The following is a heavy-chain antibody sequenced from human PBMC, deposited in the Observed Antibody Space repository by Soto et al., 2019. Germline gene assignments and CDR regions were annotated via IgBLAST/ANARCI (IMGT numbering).Heavy chain of an antibody. V-gene: IGHV3-23*01. J-gene: IGHJ4*02. Sequence: GGSLRLSCAASGFTFSSYAMSWVRQAPGKGLEWVSAISGSGGSTYYADSVKGRFTISRDNSKNTLYLQMNSLRAEDSAVYYCAKVRTYYDIYGPLDYWGQGNLVIVSA. CDR3: AKVRTYYDIYGPLDY. CDR2: ISGSGGST. CDR1: GFTFSSYA. D-gene: IGHD3-9*01.